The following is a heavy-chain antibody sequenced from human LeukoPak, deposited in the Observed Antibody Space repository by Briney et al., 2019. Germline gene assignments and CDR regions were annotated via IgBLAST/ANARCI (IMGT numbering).Heavy chain of an antibody. V-gene: IGHV3-23*01. CDR3: ARVISTAMVTNWFDP. D-gene: IGHD5-18*01. J-gene: IGHJ5*02. CDR2: ISGSGGST. CDR1: GFTFSGYG. Sequence: GGTLRLSCAASGFTFSGYGMSWVRQAPGKGLEWVSAISGSGGSTYYADSVKGRFTISRDNSKNTLYLQMNSLRAEDTAVYYCARVISTAMVTNWFDPWGQGTLVTVSS.